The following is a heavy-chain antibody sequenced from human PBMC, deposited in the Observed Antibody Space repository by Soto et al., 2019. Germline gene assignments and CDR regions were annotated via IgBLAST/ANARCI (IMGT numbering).Heavy chain of an antibody. CDR2: INHSGST. Sequence: QVQLQQWGAGLLKPSETLSLTCAVYGGSFSGYYWSWIRQPPGKGLEWIGEINHSGSTNYNPSLKSRVTISVDTSKNQFSLKLSSVTAADTAVYYCAVMVRGVIRASRKNWFDPWGQGTLVTVSS. CDR3: AVMVRGVIRASRKNWFDP. J-gene: IGHJ5*02. D-gene: IGHD3-10*01. V-gene: IGHV4-34*01. CDR1: GGSFSGYY.